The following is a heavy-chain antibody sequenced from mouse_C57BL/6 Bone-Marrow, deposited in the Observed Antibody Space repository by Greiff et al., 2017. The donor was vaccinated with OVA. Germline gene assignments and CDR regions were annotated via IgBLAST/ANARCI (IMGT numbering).Heavy chain of an antibody. CDR2: ISGGGGNT. J-gene: IGHJ2*01. D-gene: IGHD2-12*01. CDR3: ASLYDVGRDY. CDR1: GFTFSSYT. Sequence: EVMLVESGGGLVKPGGSLKLSCAASGFTFSSYTMSWVRQTPEKRLEWVATISGGGGNTYYPDSVKGRFTISRDNAKNTLYLQMSSLRSEDTALYDCASLYDVGRDYWGQGTTLTVSS. V-gene: IGHV5-9*01.